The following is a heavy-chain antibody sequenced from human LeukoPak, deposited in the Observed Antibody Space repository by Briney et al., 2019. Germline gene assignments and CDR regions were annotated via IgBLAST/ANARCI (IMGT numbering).Heavy chain of an antibody. CDR1: GLTFSSYW. D-gene: IGHD2-2*02. Sequence: PGGSLRLSCAASGLTFSSYWMHWVRQAPGKGLVWASRINSDGSTTNYADSVKGRFTISRDNAKNTMYLQMNSLRAEDTAVYYCVSRYCTITNCYKASGTGSFDIWGQGTMVSVSS. V-gene: IGHV3-74*01. CDR2: INSDGSTT. J-gene: IGHJ3*02. CDR3: VSRYCTITNCYKASGTGSFDI.